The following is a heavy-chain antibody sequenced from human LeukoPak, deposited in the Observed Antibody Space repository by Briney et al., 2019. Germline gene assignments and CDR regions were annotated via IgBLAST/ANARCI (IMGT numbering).Heavy chain of an antibody. D-gene: IGHD1-26*01. CDR3: ARDSGSLLASDY. CDR2: INPNSGGT. Sequence: ASVKVSCKASGYTFTGYYMHWVRQAPGHGLEWMGWINPNSGGTNYAQKFQGRVTMTRDTSISTAYMELSRLRSDDTAVYYCARDSGSLLASDYWGQGALVTVSS. V-gene: IGHV1-2*02. J-gene: IGHJ4*02. CDR1: GYTFTGYY.